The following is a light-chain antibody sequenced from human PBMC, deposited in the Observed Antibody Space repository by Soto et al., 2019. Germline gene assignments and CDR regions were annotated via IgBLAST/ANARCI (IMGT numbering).Light chain of an antibody. CDR1: QSIVTY. V-gene: IGKV1-39*01. Sequence: DIQMTQSPYSMSASVGDRVTITCRASQSIVTYLNWYQQKPGKAHNLLLYAASSSQSGVPSRFSGSGSGTDFTLTISTLQPEDFATYYCQQTYSPPYSIGQWTRLEI. CDR2: AAS. J-gene: IGKJ2*01. CDR3: QQTYSPPYS.